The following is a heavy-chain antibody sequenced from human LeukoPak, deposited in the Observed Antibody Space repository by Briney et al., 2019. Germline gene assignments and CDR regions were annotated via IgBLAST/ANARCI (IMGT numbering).Heavy chain of an antibody. D-gene: IGHD3-3*01. Sequence: PGGSLRLSCAASGFTFSSYGMHWVRQAPGKGLEWVAFIRYDGSNKYYADSVKGRFTISRDNSKNTLYLQMNSLRAEDTAVYYCAKEYDFWSGSYFADYWGQGTLVTVSS. CDR3: AKEYDFWSGSYFADY. J-gene: IGHJ4*02. V-gene: IGHV3-30*02. CDR1: GFTFSSYG. CDR2: IRYDGSNK.